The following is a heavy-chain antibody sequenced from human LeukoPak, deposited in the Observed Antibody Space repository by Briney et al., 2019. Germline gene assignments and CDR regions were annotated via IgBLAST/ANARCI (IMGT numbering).Heavy chain of an antibody. CDR3: ARGDIVATVIDY. D-gene: IGHD5-12*01. CDR2: IYYSGST. V-gene: IGHV4-59*01. Sequence: PSETLSLTCTVSGRSISSYYWSWIRQPPGKGLEWIGYIYYSGSTNYNPSLKSRVTISVDTSKNQFSLKLSSVTAADTAVYYCARGDIVATVIDYWGQGTLVTVSS. J-gene: IGHJ4*02. CDR1: GRSISSYY.